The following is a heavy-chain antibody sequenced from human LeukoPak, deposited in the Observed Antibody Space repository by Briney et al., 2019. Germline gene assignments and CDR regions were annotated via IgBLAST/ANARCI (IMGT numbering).Heavy chain of an antibody. V-gene: IGHV1-69*13. CDR1: GGTFSIYV. CDR2: IVPIFGTA. Sequence: SVTVSCTSSGGTFSIYVISLVRQAPGQGLEWMGGIVPIFGTANYAQKFQGRVTITADESTSTAYMELSSLRSEDTAVYYCEAYCSSTNCSDYWGQGTLVTVSS. J-gene: IGHJ4*02. D-gene: IGHD2-2*01. CDR3: EAYCSSTNCSDY.